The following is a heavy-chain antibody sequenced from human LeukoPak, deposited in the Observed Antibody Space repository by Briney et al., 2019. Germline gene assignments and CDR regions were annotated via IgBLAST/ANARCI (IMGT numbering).Heavy chain of an antibody. CDR2: IGFGDDSA. J-gene: IGHJ4*02. V-gene: IGHV3-23*01. Sequence: GGSLRLSCAASGFTFNSYAMSWVRQAPGKGLEWVSTIGFGDDSAYYADSVKGRFTISRDNSKNTLYLQMNSLRAEDTAVYYCASGDYYDSSGYSYYFDYWGQGTLVTVSS. CDR3: ASGDYYDSSGYSYYFDY. D-gene: IGHD3-22*01. CDR1: GFTFNSYA.